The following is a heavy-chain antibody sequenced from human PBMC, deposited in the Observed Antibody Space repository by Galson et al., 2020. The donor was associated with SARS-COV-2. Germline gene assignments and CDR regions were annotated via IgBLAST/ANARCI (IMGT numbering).Heavy chain of an antibody. Sequence: SVKVSCKASGGTFSSYAISWVRQDPGQGLEWMGGIIPIFGTANYAQKFQGRVTITADESTSTAYMELSSLRSEDTAVYYCARGPRRDSSSWYGYWGQGTLVTVSS. CDR3: ARGPRRDSSSWYGY. CDR2: IIPIFGTA. CDR1: GGTFSSYA. D-gene: IGHD6-13*01. J-gene: IGHJ4*02. V-gene: IGHV1-69*13.